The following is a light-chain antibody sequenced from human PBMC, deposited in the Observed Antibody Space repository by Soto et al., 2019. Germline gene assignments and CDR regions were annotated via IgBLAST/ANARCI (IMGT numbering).Light chain of an antibody. CDR1: HSISTY. CDR2: AAS. Sequence: DIQMTQSPSSLSASVVDRVTITCRPSHSISTYLNWYQQKAGLAPKLLIYAASSLHSGVPSGFSGSGSGTDFTLTISSLQPEDFATYYCQQTYSTPPAFGQGTKVDI. J-gene: IGKJ1*01. CDR3: QQTYSTPPA. V-gene: IGKV1-39*01.